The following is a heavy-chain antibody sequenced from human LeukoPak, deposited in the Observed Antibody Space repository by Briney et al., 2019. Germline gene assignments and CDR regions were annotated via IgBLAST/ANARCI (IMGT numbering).Heavy chain of an antibody. Sequence: GASVKVSCKASGYGFTSFDINWVRQAPGQGMERMGWMSPHSANTGYAQRFQGRVTMTRDTSTNTAFLELSSLRSEDTALYYCARHGRGGDGFDTWGQGTKVTVSS. J-gene: IGHJ3*02. CDR2: MSPHSANT. CDR3: ARHGRGGDGFDT. D-gene: IGHD3-10*01. CDR1: GYGFTSFD. V-gene: IGHV1-8*01.